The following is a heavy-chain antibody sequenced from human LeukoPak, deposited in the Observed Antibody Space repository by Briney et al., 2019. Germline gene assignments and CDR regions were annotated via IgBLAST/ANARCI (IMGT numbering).Heavy chain of an antibody. CDR2: IITIVGTA. J-gene: IGHJ6*02. CDR3: ATRGYRYGYSYYCYNSLDV. Sequence: SVRVSCEESGGTFSSYAISWVRQAPGQGLEWMGGIITIVGTANYAQKLKGRVTITADESTSTASMELRSLSSEDTAVYYYATRGYRYGYSYYCYNSLDVWGQGTTVPVSS. D-gene: IGHD5-18*01. V-gene: IGHV1-69*13. CDR1: GGTFSSYA.